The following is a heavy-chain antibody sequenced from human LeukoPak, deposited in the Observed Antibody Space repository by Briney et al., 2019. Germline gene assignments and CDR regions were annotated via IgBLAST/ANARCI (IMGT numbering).Heavy chain of an antibody. D-gene: IGHD3-16*01. CDR1: GFTFSNYW. CDR3: ARDWVGLDAFDI. Sequence: GGSLRLSCAASGFTFSNYWMHWVRQAPGKGLVWVSRINSDGSSTSYADSVKGRFTISRDNAKNTLYLQMNSLRAEDTAVYYCARDWVGLDAFDIWGQGTMVTVSS. V-gene: IGHV3-74*01. J-gene: IGHJ3*02. CDR2: INSDGSST.